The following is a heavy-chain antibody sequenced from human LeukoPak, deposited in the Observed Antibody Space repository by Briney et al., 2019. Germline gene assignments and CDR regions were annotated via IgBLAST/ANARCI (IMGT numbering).Heavy chain of an antibody. Sequence: SGGSLRLSCAASGFTFDDYAMHWVRQAPRKGLEWVSGINWNSGTIGSADSVKGRFTISRDNAMNSLYLQMNGLRPEDTALYYCAKGYCISTKCFFDYWGQGTLVTVSS. J-gene: IGHJ4*02. V-gene: IGHV3-9*01. CDR3: AKGYCISTKCFFDY. CDR1: GFTFDDYA. D-gene: IGHD2-2*01. CDR2: INWNSGTI.